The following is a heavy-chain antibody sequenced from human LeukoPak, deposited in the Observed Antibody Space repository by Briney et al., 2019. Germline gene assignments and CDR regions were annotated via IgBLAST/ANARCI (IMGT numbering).Heavy chain of an antibody. Sequence: GGSLRLSCSASGFTFSNYDMNWVRQAPGKGLEWVSYISSGSTTKNYADSVKGRFSISRDNAENSLCLQMNSLRAEDTAVYFCARDATKRNRWTHFDWSGPGTLVTVSS. CDR3: ARDATKRNRWTHFDW. D-gene: IGHD1-14*01. J-gene: IGHJ4*02. CDR1: GFTFSNYD. CDR2: ISSGSTTK. V-gene: IGHV3-48*01.